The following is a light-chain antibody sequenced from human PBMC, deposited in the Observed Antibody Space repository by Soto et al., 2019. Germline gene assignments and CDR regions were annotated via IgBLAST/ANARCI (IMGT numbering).Light chain of an antibody. J-gene: IGLJ2*01. V-gene: IGLV2-14*01. CDR3: SLYTTSRTLV. CDR2: DVS. Sequence: QSALTQPASVSGSPGQSITISCTGTSSDVGGYTYVSWYQEYPGKAPKLMIYDVSNRPSGVSYRFSGSKSGNTASLTISGLQAEDEADYFFSLYTTSRTLVFGGGTELTVL. CDR1: SSDVGGYTY.